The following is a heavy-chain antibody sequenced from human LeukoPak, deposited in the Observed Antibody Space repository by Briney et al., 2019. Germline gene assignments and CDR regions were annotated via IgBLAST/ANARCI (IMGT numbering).Heavy chain of an antibody. Sequence: SETLSLTCAVYGGSFSGYYWSWIRQPPGKGLEWIGEINHSGSTNYNPSLKSRVTISVDTSKNQLSLKLSSATAADTAVYYCARVNYGGNRAFDIWGQGTMVTVSS. CDR1: GGSFSGYY. V-gene: IGHV4-34*01. D-gene: IGHD4-23*01. CDR3: ARVNYGGNRAFDI. CDR2: INHSGST. J-gene: IGHJ3*02.